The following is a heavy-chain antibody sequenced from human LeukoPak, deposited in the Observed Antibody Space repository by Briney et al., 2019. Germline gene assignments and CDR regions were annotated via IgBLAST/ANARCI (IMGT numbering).Heavy chain of an antibody. CDR2: IYYSGNT. CDR1: GDSISSTSYY. CDR3: AADSSGYYYGPY. V-gene: IGHV4-39*01. D-gene: IGHD3-22*01. J-gene: IGHJ4*02. Sequence: SETLSLTCTVSGDSISSTSYYWGWIRQPPGKGLEWIGSIYYSGNTYYSPSLKSRVTISVDTSKNQFSLKLSSVTAADTAVYYCAADSSGYYYGPYWGQGTLVTVPS.